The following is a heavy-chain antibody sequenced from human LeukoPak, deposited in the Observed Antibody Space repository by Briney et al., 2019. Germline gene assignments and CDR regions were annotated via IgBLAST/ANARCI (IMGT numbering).Heavy chain of an antibody. CDR1: GFTFSSYD. Sequence: GGSLRLSCAASGFTFSSYDMHWVRQATGKGLEWVSAIGTAGDTYYPGSVKGRFTISRENAKNSLYLQMNSLRAGDTAVYYCARGGPIVGATQAPLDYWGQGTLVTVSS. V-gene: IGHV3-13*01. J-gene: IGHJ4*02. CDR3: ARGGPIVGATQAPLDY. D-gene: IGHD1-26*01. CDR2: IGTAGDT.